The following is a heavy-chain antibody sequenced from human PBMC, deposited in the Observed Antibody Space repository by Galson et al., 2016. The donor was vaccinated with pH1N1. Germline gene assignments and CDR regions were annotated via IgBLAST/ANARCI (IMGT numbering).Heavy chain of an antibody. CDR2: IYPGDSDT. Sequence: QSGAEVKKPRESLRISCKGFGYSFSNYWIAWVRQMPGKGLECMGVIYPGDSDTKYNPSFEGQVVISADKSISSVFLQWSSLEASDTAMYYCARSTKGVSTGQFDSWGQGTLVTVSS. D-gene: IGHD1-1*01. V-gene: IGHV5-51*03. CDR1: GYSFSNYW. CDR3: ARSTKGVSTGQFDS. J-gene: IGHJ4*02.